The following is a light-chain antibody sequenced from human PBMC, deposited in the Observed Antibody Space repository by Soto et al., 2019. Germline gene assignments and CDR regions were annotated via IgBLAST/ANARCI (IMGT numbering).Light chain of an antibody. CDR3: QQYNDWPRT. Sequence: VLRQSPGTLSLHTGERAALSCRASQSVSSSYLAWYQQKPGQAPRLLIYGASTRATGSPDRFSASGSATEFTLTISSLQSEDFAVYYCQQYNDWPRTFGQGTKVDIK. J-gene: IGKJ1*01. CDR1: QSVSSSY. CDR2: GAS. V-gene: IGKV3-15*01.